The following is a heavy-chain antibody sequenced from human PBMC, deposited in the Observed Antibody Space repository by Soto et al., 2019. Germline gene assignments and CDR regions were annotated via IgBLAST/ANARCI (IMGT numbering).Heavy chain of an antibody. CDR1: GGSIRSYC. CDR3: TRAPVSGSYCFDF. J-gene: IGHJ4*02. Sequence: PSETLSLTCTVSGGSIRSYCWTWIRQPPGEGLEWIGCICNSGTTNYNPSLKSRVTISLDTSMNQFSLKLSSVTAADTAVYYCTRAPVSGSYCFDFWGQGTPVTVSS. V-gene: IGHV4-59*01. D-gene: IGHD1-26*01. CDR2: ICNSGTT.